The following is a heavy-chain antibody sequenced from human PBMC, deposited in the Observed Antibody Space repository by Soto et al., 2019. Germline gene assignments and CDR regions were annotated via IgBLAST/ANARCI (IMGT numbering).Heavy chain of an antibody. Sequence: QVQLVQSGAEVKKPGASVKVSCKASGYIFTNYDINWVRQATGPGLEYLGWINPNSGNTGYVQKFQGRATMTMNTSITTAYMGLCSLRAEDTAVYYCARGITYCVYSRWCDPLGQGPLVTVSS. CDR3: ARGITYCVYSRWCDP. D-gene: IGHD3-16*01. CDR2: INPNSGNT. J-gene: IGHJ5*02. V-gene: IGHV1-8*01. CDR1: GYIFTNYD.